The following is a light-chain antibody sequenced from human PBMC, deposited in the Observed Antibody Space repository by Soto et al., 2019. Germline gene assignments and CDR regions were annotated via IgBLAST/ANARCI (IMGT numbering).Light chain of an antibody. CDR2: DVS. CDR3: CSYAGSSTGV. V-gene: IGLV2-11*01. J-gene: IGLJ3*02. Sequence: QSALTQPRSVSGSPGQSVTISCTGTSSDVGGYNYVSWYQQHPGKAPKFMIYDVSKRPSGVPDRFSGSTSSNTASLTVSGPPADDEADYYCCSYAGSSTGVFGERTKPTVL. CDR1: SSDVGGYNY.